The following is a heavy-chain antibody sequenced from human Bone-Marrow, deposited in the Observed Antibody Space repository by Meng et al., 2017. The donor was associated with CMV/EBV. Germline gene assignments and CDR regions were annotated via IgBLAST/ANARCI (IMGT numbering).Heavy chain of an antibody. CDR1: GYTFTGYY. D-gene: IGHD3-3*01. Sequence: ASVKVSCKASGYTFTGYYIHWVRQAPGQGLEWMGWISAYNGNTNYAQKLQGRVTMTTDTSTSTAYMELRSLRSDDTAVYYCARVPGYDFWSGYRGMDVWGQGNTVTVSS. CDR3: ARVPGYDFWSGYRGMDV. J-gene: IGHJ6*02. V-gene: IGHV1-18*04. CDR2: ISAYNGNT.